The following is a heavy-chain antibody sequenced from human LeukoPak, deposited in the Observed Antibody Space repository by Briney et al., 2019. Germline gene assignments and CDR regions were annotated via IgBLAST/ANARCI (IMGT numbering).Heavy chain of an antibody. D-gene: IGHD5-12*01. CDR3: ASYSGYDPYFDY. J-gene: IGHJ4*02. CDR1: GGTFSSYA. CDR2: IIPIFGTA. Sequence: SVKVSCKASGGTFSSYAISWVRQAPGQGLEWMGRIIPIFGTANYAQKFQSRVTITTDESTSTAYMELSSLRSEDTAVYYCASYSGYDPYFDYWGQGTLVTVSS. V-gene: IGHV1-69*05.